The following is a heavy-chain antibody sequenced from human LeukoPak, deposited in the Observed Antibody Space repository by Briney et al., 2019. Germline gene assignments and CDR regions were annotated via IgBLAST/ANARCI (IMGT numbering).Heavy chain of an antibody. Sequence: ASVKVSCKASGYTFTSYGISWVRQAPGQGLEWMGWIRAYNGNTNYAQKLQGRVTMTTDTSTSTAYMELRSLRSDDTAVYYCARLSDSSGWGYFDYWGQGTLVTVSS. V-gene: IGHV1-18*04. CDR1: GYTFTSYG. J-gene: IGHJ4*02. CDR3: ARLSDSSGWGYFDY. CDR2: IRAYNGNT. D-gene: IGHD6-19*01.